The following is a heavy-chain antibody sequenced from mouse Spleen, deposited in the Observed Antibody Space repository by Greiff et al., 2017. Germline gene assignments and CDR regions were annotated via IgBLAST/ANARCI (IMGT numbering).Heavy chain of an antibody. CDR3: ARDGYGNYLDY. CDR2: IYPGDGDT. J-gene: IGHJ2*01. D-gene: IGHD2-1*01. Sequence: QVQLKESGAELVKPGASVKISCKASGYAFSSYWMNWVKQRPGKGLEWIGQIYPGDGDTNYNGKFKGKATLTADKSSSTAYMQLSSLTSEDSAVYFCARDGYGNYLDYWGQGTTLTVSS. V-gene: IGHV1-80*01. CDR1: GYAFSSYW.